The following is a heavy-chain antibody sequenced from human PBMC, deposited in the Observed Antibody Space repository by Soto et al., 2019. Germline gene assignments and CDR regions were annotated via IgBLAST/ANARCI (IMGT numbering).Heavy chain of an antibody. CDR3: ARNVFVGFGMDV. V-gene: IGHV4-59*01. Sequence: PSETLSLTCTVSGGSISSYYWSWIRQPPGKGLEWIGYIYYSGSTNYNPSLKSRVTISVDTSKNQFSLKLSSVTAADTAVYYCARNVFVGFGMDVWGQGTTVTVSS. D-gene: IGHD3-16*01. J-gene: IGHJ6*02. CDR1: GGSISSYY. CDR2: IYYSGST.